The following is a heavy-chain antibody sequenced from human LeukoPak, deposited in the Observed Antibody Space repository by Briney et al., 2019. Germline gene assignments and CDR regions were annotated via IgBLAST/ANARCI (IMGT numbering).Heavy chain of an antibody. Sequence: GGSLRLSCAASGFTFSSLWMHWVRQAPGKGLVWVSRISTDGSSTNYVDSVKGRFTISRDNAKNTLYLQMNNLSTEDTAVYYCAKGQYSSSWYLLDYWGQGTLVTVSS. V-gene: IGHV3-74*01. CDR2: ISTDGSST. CDR1: GFTFSSLW. D-gene: IGHD6-13*01. J-gene: IGHJ4*02. CDR3: AKGQYSSSWYLLDY.